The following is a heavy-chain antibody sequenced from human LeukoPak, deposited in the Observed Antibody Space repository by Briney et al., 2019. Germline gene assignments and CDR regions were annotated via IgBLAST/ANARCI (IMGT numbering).Heavy chain of an antibody. Sequence: ASVKVSCKASGYTFTSYYMHWVRQAPGQGLEWMGIINPSGGSTSYAQKFQGRVTMTRDTSTSTVYMELSSLSSEDTAVYYCASQNYGSGSEHYYYGMDVWGKGTTVTVSS. CDR1: GYTFTSYY. D-gene: IGHD3-10*01. CDR2: INPSGGST. J-gene: IGHJ6*04. V-gene: IGHV1-46*01. CDR3: ASQNYGSGSEHYYYGMDV.